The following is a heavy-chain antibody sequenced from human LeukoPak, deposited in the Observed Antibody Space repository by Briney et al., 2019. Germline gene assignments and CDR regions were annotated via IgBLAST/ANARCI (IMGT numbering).Heavy chain of an antibody. Sequence: SETLSLTCTVSGGSISTYWWTWIRQPPGKGLEWLGYIHYSGNNNYNPSLKSRLTMSVDTSKNHFSLDLNSVTAADTAVYYCARGYFDWLSFDYWGQGVLVAVSS. J-gene: IGHJ4*02. CDR3: ARGYFDWLSFDY. D-gene: IGHD3-9*01. CDR1: GGSISTYW. CDR2: IHYSGNN. V-gene: IGHV4-59*01.